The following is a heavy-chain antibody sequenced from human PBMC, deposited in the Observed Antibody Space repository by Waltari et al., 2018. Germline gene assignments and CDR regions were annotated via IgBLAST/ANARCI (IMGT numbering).Heavy chain of an antibody. V-gene: IGHV4-30-4*01. CDR3: ARTTFVRYFDY. D-gene: IGHD1-1*01. CDR2: VPYRGIT. CDR1: SGSISIPDYF. Sequence: QVQLQESGPGLVKPSQTLTLTCTVSSGSISIPDYFWSWIRQAPGKGLEWIGSVPYRGITYYNPSLESRVTMSVDTSKNQVSLNLNSMTAADAAVYYCARTTFVRYFDYWGQGTLVTVSS. J-gene: IGHJ4*02.